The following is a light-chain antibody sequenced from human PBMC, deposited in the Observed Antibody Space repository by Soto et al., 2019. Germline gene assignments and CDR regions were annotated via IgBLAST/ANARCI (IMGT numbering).Light chain of an antibody. V-gene: IGKV1-39*01. Sequence: DIQMTQSPSSLSASVGDRVTITCRASQSISNFLTWYQQKPGKAPNLLIYGASSLQSGVPSRFSGSGAGTDFTLTITSLQTEDFATYYCQQSYNNPPYTFGQGTRLEIK. CDR2: GAS. CDR1: QSISNF. CDR3: QQSYNNPPYT. J-gene: IGKJ2*01.